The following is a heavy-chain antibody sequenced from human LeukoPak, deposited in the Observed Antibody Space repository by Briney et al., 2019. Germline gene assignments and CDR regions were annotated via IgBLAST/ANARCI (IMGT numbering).Heavy chain of an antibody. V-gene: IGHV3-43*02. Sequence: GGSLRLSCAASGFTLGAFAMHWVRQAPGKGLEWISLIDKDGRSTYYADSVKGRFTISRDNSKNSLYLQMNSLRTEDTALYYCATWAFYHSLDVWGQGTTVTVSS. J-gene: IGHJ6*02. CDR1: GFTLGAFA. CDR3: ATWAFYHSLDV. D-gene: IGHD1-26*01. CDR2: IDKDGRST.